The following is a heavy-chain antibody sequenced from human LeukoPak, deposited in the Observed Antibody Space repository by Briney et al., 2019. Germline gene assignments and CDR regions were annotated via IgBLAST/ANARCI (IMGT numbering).Heavy chain of an antibody. CDR2: IIPIFGTA. CDR3: AAVAYCGGDCYPYFDY. Sequence: VASVKVSCKASGGTFSSYAISWVRQASGQGLEWMGGIIPIFGTANYAQKFQGRVTITADESTSTAYMELSSLRSEDTAVYYCAAVAYCGGDCYPYFDYWGQGTLVTVSS. CDR1: GGTFSSYA. D-gene: IGHD2-21*02. V-gene: IGHV1-69*13. J-gene: IGHJ4*02.